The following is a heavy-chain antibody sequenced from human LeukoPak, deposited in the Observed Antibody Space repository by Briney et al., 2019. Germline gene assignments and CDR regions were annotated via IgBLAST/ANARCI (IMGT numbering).Heavy chain of an antibody. CDR3: ARDRGDYGSGSYYDY. Sequence: GGSLRLSCAASGFTFSYYSMNWVRQAPGKGLGWVSSISSTSSYIYYADSVKGRFTISRDNAKDSLYLQMNSLRAEDTAVYYCARDRGDYGSGSYYDYWGQGTLVTVSS. V-gene: IGHV3-21*01. D-gene: IGHD3-10*01. J-gene: IGHJ4*02. CDR2: ISSTSSYI. CDR1: GFTFSYYS.